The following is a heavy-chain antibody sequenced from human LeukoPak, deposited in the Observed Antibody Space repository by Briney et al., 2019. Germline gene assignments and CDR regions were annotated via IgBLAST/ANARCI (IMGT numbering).Heavy chain of an antibody. CDR1: RFTVSSNY. J-gene: IGHJ6*03. D-gene: IGHD1-7*01. V-gene: IGHV3-53*01. Sequence: PGGSLRLSCAASRFTVSSNYMSWVRQAPGKGLEWVSVIYSGGSTYYADSVKGRFTISRDNSKNTLYLQMNSLRAEDTAVYYCAREAYNWNSSYYYYYMDVWGKGTTVTVSS. CDR2: IYSGGST. CDR3: AREAYNWNSSYYYYYMDV.